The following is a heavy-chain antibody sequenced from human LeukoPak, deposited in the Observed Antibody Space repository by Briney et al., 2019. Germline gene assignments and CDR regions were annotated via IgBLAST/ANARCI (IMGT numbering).Heavy chain of an antibody. CDR3: AKGNWGGEYIFNL. CDR1: GFSFSGYA. CDR2: ISGTGDST. V-gene: IGHV3-23*01. Sequence: PGGSLRLSCAASGFSFSGYAMTWVRQGPGKGLEWVSGISGTGDSTSYADSVKGRFTISRDNSKNMVFLQMNSLRAEDTAVYYCAKGNWGGEYIFNLWGQGTLVTVSS. D-gene: IGHD7-27*01. J-gene: IGHJ4*02.